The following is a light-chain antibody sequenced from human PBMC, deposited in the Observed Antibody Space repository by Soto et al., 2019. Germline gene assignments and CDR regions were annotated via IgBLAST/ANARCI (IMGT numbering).Light chain of an antibody. J-gene: IGKJ5*01. CDR2: AAS. V-gene: IGKV1-8*01. Sequence: AIRMTQSPSSFSASTGDRVTITCRASQGISSYLAWYQQKPGKAPKLLIYAASTLQSGVPSRFSGSGSGTEFTLTISSLQSEDFASYYCQQHKDYPLTFGRGTRLEIK. CDR1: QGISSY. CDR3: QQHKDYPLT.